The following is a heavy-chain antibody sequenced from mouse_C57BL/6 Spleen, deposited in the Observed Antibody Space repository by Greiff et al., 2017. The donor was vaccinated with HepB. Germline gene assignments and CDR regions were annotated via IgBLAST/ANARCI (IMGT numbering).Heavy chain of an antibody. CDR3: ARGTIYDYDPWFAY. Sequence: EVKLMESGGGLVKPGGSLKLSCAASGFTFSSYAMSWVRQTPEKRLEWVATISDGGSYTYYPDNVKGRFTISRDNAKNNLYLQMSHLKSEDTAMYYCARGTIYDYDPWFAYWGQGTLVTVSA. CDR2: ISDGGSYT. CDR1: GFTFSSYA. V-gene: IGHV5-4*03. J-gene: IGHJ3*01. D-gene: IGHD2-4*01.